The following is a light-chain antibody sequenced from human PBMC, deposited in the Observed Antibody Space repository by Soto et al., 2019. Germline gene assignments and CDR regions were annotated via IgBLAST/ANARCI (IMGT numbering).Light chain of an antibody. V-gene: IGKV3-15*01. CDR2: GAS. CDR3: RLYDSWPII. Sequence: ERVMTQSPATLSVSPGDRATLSCRASQSVSSDVAWYQQKPGQAPRMLSYGASTRATGIPLRVSGRGSGTDFCLPISSRQSDDCAGYFCRLYDSWPIIFGQGTRLDI. J-gene: IGKJ5*01. CDR1: QSVSSD.